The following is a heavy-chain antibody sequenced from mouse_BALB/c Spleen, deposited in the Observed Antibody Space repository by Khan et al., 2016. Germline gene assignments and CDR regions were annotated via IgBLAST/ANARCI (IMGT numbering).Heavy chain of an antibody. Sequence: EVGLVESGGGLVQPGGSRKLSCAASGFTFSSFGMHWVRQAPEKGLEWVAYISSGSSTIYYADTVKGRFTISRDNPKNTLFLQMTSLRSEDTAMYYCSRDGRPWFAYWGQGTLVTISA. D-gene: IGHD2-12*01. J-gene: IGHJ3*01. CDR2: ISSGSSTI. CDR3: SRDGRPWFAY. V-gene: IGHV5-17*02. CDR1: GFTFSSFG.